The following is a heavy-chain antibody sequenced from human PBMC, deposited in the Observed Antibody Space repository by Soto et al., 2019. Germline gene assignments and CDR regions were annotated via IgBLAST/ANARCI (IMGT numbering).Heavy chain of an antibody. CDR3: ARAYDILTGYYISDYYYSYYMDV. CDR1: GGSISNYY. D-gene: IGHD3-9*01. J-gene: IGHJ6*03. CDR2: IYYAGST. Sequence: SETLSLTCTVSGGSISNYYWSWIRQPPGKGLEWIGYIYYAGSTNYNPSLKSRVTISVDTSKNQFSLKLSSVTAADTAVYYCARAYDILTGYYISDYYYSYYMDVWGKGTTVTVSS. V-gene: IGHV4-59*01.